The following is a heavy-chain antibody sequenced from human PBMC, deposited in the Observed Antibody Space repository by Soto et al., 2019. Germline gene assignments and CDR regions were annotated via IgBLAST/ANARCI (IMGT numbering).Heavy chain of an antibody. V-gene: IGHV4-30-4*01. J-gene: IGHJ4*02. CDR3: VRVVYSSGWIVDY. Sequence: QVQLQESGPGLVKPSQTLSLTCTVSGGSISSGDYYWSWIRQPPGKGLEWVGYIYYSGSTYYNPSLKSRVTISVDTSKNQFSLKLSPVAAADTAVYYCVRVVYSSGWIVDYWGQGTLVTVSS. D-gene: IGHD6-25*01. CDR1: GGSISSGDYY. CDR2: IYYSGST.